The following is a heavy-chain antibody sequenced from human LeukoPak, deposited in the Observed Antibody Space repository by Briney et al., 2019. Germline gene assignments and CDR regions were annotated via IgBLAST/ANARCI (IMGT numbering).Heavy chain of an antibody. D-gene: IGHD5-12*01. J-gene: IGHJ4*02. CDR2: ISWNSGTI. V-gene: IGHV3-9*01. CDR3: AKGGYDYPDY. Sequence: PGGSLRLSCAASGFTFDDYAMQLVRQAPGKSLEWVSGISWNSGTIGYANSVKGRFTISRDNAKNSLYLQMNSLRAEDTALYYCAKGGYDYPDYWGQGTLVTVSS. CDR1: GFTFDDYA.